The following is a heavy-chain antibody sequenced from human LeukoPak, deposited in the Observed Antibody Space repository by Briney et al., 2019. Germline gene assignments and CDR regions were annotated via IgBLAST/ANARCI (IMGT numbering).Heavy chain of an antibody. V-gene: IGHV3-21*01. CDR2: ISSSSSYI. Sequence: GGSLRLSCAASGFTFTSYSMNWVRQAPGKGLEWVSSISSSSSYIYYADSVKGRFTISRDNAKNSLYLQMNSLRAEDTAVYYCARGTYDILTGRRAVPYWGQGTLVTVSS. CDR3: ARGTYDILTGRRAVPY. J-gene: IGHJ4*02. CDR1: GFTFTSYS. D-gene: IGHD3-9*01.